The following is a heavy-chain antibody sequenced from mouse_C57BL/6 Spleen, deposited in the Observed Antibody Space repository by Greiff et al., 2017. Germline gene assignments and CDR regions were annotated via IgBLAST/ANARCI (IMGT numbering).Heavy chain of an antibody. CDR3: ARYTNYGNSFDD. Sequence: EVKLMESGGGLVQPGGSLSLSCAASGFTFTDYYMSWVRQPPGKALEWLGFIRNKANGYTTEYSASVKGRFTISRDNSQSILYLQMNALRAEDSATYYCARYTNYGNSFDDWGQGTTLTVSS. D-gene: IGHD2-1*01. CDR1: GFTFTDYY. CDR2: IRNKANGYTT. V-gene: IGHV7-3*01. J-gene: IGHJ2*01.